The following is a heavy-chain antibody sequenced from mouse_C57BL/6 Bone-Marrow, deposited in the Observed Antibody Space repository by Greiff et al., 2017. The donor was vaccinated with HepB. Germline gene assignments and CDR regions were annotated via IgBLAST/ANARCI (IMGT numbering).Heavy chain of an antibody. CDR1: GYTFTSYG. Sequence: QVQLQQSGAELARPGASVKLSCKASGYTFTSYGISWVKQRTGQGLEWIGEIYPRSGNTYYNEKFKGKATLTADKSSSTAYMELHSLTSEDSAVYFCASYDYDGYFDVWGTGTTVTVSS. CDR3: ASYDYDGYFDV. D-gene: IGHD2-4*01. J-gene: IGHJ1*03. CDR2: IYPRSGNT. V-gene: IGHV1-81*01.